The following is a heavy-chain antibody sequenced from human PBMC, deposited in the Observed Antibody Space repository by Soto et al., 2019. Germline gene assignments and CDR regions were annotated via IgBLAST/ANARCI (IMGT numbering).Heavy chain of an antibody. CDR1: GGSFSGYY. J-gene: IGHJ6*03. CDR2: INHSGST. D-gene: IGHD2-15*01. V-gene: IGHV4-34*01. Sequence: SETLSLTCAVYGGSFSGYYWSWIRQPPGKGLEWIGEINHSGSTNYNPSLKSRVTISVDTSKNQFSLKLSSVTAADTAVYYCASTRYCSGGSCYPKRYYYYMDVWGKGTTVTVSS. CDR3: ASTRYCSGGSCYPKRYYYYMDV.